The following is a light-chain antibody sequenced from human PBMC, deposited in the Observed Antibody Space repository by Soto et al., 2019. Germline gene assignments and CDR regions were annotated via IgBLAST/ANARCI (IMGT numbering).Light chain of an antibody. CDR3: CSYAGSSTLV. J-gene: IGLJ1*01. CDR1: SSDVGSYNL. Sequence: QSVLTQPASVSGSPGQSITISCAGTSSDVGSYNLVSWYQQHPGKAPKLMIYEGSKRHSGVSNRFSGSKSGNTASLTISGLQAEDVADYYCCSYAGSSTLVFGSGTKVTVL. CDR2: EGS. V-gene: IGLV2-23*01.